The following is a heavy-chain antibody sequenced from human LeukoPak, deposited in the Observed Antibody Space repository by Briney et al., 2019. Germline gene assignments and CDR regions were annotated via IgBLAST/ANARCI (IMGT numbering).Heavy chain of an antibody. Sequence: PGRSLRLSCAAPGFIFSNYGVHWVRQAPGKGLEWVAIIWYDGTNKYYADSVTGRFTISRDNSKNTLYLQMNSLRAEDTAVYSCARDQRHGFGSGSFYNLDFWGQGTLVTVSS. CDR3: ARDQRHGFGSGSFYNLDF. D-gene: IGHD3-10*01. V-gene: IGHV3-33*01. J-gene: IGHJ4*02. CDR2: IWYDGTNK. CDR1: GFIFSNYG.